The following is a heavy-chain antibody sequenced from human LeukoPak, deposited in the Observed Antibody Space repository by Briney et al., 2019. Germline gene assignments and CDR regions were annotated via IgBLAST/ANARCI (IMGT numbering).Heavy chain of an antibody. CDR2: LSYDGSNE. J-gene: IGHJ4*02. CDR3: ARGSLYFDY. V-gene: IGHV3-30*03. Sequence: PGRSLRLSCAASGFPFSSYGMHWVRQAPGKGLEWVAVLSYDGSNEYYADSVKGRFTISRDNSKNTLYLQMNTLRDDDTAVYYCARGSLYFDYWGQGTLVTVSS. CDR1: GFPFSSYG.